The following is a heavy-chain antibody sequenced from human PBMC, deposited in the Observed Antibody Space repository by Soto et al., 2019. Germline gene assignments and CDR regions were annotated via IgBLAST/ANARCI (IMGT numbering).Heavy chain of an antibody. CDR1: GDSIISSDFY. Sequence: PSETLSLTCTVSGDSIISSDFYWGWVRQPPWKGLEWIGSIFYLGSSYYNPSLKSRITMSVDTSKNQFSLTLRSVTAADTALYFGGRHFLAFRKNNWFDPWGQGXMVTVYS. J-gene: IGHJ5*02. CDR3: GRHFLAFRKNNWFDP. D-gene: IGHD3-3*02. CDR2: IFYLGSS. V-gene: IGHV4-39*01.